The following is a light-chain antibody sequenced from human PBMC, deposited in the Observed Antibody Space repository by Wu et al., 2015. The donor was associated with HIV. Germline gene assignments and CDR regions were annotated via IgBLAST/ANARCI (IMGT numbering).Light chain of an antibody. J-gene: IGKJ5*01. CDR2: EAS. CDR3: QQYGNSPIT. CDR1: QTVGSGY. V-gene: IGKV3-20*01. Sequence: QSPSTLSASVGDRVTLSCRASQTVGSGYLAWYQLKPGQAPRLVISEASTRAAGIPDRFGGSGSATDFTLTIGRLESEDFAIYFCQQYGNSPITFGQGTRLEIQ.